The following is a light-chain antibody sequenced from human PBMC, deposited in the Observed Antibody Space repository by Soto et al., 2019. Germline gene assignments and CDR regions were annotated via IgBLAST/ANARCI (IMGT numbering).Light chain of an antibody. J-gene: IGLJ2*01. CDR3: SSYTSSSTYVV. V-gene: IGLV2-14*01. CDR1: SSDVGGYNY. CDR2: DVS. Sequence: QSALTQPASVYGSPGQSITISCTGTSSDVGGYNYVSWYQQHPGKAPKLMIYDVSNRPSGVSNRFSGSKSGNTASLTISGLQAEDGADYYCSSYTSSSTYVVFGGGTKLTVL.